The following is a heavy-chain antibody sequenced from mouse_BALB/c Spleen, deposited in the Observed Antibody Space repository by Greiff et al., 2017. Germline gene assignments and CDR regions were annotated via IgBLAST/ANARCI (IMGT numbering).Heavy chain of an antibody. CDR1: GFTFSSYA. V-gene: IGHV5-6-5*01. Sequence: EVQLQESGGGLVKPGGSLKLSCAASGFTFSSYAMSWVRQTPEKRLEWVASISSGGSTYYPDSVKGRFTISRDNARNILYLQMSSLRSEDTAMYYCARRSYRYDGAWFAYWGQGTLVTVSA. CDR3: ARRSYRYDGAWFAY. CDR2: ISSGGST. D-gene: IGHD2-14*01. J-gene: IGHJ3*01.